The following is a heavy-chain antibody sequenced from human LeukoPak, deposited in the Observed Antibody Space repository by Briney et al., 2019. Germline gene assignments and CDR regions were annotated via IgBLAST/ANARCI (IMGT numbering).Heavy chain of an antibody. CDR1: GFTFSSYA. Sequence: GGSLRLSCAASGFTFSSYAMSSVRQAPGKGLEWVSAISGSGGSTYYADSVKGRFTISRENAKNSLYLQMNSLRAEDTAVYYCARDRDIVVVPALTGFDYWGQGTLVTVSS. CDR3: ARDRDIVVVPALTGFDY. J-gene: IGHJ4*02. D-gene: IGHD2-2*01. CDR2: ISGSGGST. V-gene: IGHV3-23*01.